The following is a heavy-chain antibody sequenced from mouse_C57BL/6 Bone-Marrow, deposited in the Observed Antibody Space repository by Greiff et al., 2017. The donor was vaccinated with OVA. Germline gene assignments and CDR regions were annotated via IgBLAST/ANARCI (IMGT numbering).Heavy chain of an antibody. CDR2: IHPNSGST. CDR3: ARKITTVVYLDY. V-gene: IGHV1-64*01. CDR1: GYTFTSYW. D-gene: IGHD1-1*01. Sequence: QVQLQQPGAELVKPGASVKLSCKASGYTFTSYWMHWVKQRPGQGLEWIGMIHPNSGSTNYNEKFKSKATLTVDKSSSTAYMQLSSLTSEDSAVYYCARKITTVVYLDYWGQGTTLTVSS. J-gene: IGHJ2*01.